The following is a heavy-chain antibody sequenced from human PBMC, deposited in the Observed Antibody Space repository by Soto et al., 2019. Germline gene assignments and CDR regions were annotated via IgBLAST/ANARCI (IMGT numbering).Heavy chain of an antibody. V-gene: IGHV4-30-4*01. CDR2: IYYSGST. J-gene: IGHJ4*02. CDR3: ARGPPDTIFGVVIIEYFDY. Sequence: PSETLSLTCTVSGGSISSGDYYWSWIRQPPGKGLEWIGYIYYSGSTYYNPSLKSRVTISVDTSKNQFSLKLSSVTAADTAVYYCARGPPDTIFGVVIIEYFDYWGQGTLVTVSS. CDR1: GGSISSGDYY. D-gene: IGHD3-3*01.